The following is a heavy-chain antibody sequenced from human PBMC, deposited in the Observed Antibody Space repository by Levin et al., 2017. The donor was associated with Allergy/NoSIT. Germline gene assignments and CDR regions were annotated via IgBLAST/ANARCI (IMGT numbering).Heavy chain of an antibody. CDR2: SNRGST. CDR3: ARGFLGWRWPENFSIGS. D-gene: IGHD3-3*01. V-gene: IGHV4-34*01. Sequence: SETLSLTCAVYGGSFGGYYWTWIRQPPGTGLQWIGDSNRGSTSYTASLKSRVTISEDTSKNQFSLKLRSVTAADTAVSYCARGFLGWRWPENFSIGSWGQGTPVTVSS. J-gene: IGHJ4*02. CDR1: GGSFGGYY.